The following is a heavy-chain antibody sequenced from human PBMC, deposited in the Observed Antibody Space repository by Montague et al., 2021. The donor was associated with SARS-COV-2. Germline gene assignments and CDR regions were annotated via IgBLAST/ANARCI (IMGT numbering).Heavy chain of an antibody. D-gene: IGHD1-1*01. Sequence: SETPSLTCAVNSGSLRNYYWSWIRQPPGKGLEWIGEIRLPGGTXXXPSLKGRVTISLDTSNNHVSLNLNSVTTADTAVYFCARAGSQRFFEFWGRGTLVTVSS. CDR2: IRLPGGT. CDR1: SGSLRNYY. CDR3: ARAGSQRFFEF. V-gene: IGHV4-34*01. J-gene: IGHJ2*01.